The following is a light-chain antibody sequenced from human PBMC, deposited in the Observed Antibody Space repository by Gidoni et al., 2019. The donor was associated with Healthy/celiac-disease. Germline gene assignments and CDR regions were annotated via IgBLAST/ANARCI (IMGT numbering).Light chain of an antibody. CDR3: QQRSNWPRGT. CDR2: DAS. CDR1: QSVSSS. Sequence: ELVLTQSPATLSLSPGARATLSCRASQSVSSSLAWYQQKPGQAPRLLIYDASNRATGIPARFSGRGSGTDFTLTISSLEPEDFAVYYCQQRSNWPRGTFGQGTKVEIK. J-gene: IGKJ1*01. V-gene: IGKV3-11*01.